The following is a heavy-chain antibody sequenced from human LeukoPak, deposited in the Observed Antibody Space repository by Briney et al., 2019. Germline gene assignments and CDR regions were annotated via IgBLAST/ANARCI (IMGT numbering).Heavy chain of an antibody. J-gene: IGHJ4*02. Sequence: GGSLRLSCAASGFTFSSYSMNWVRQAPGKGLAWVSSISSSSSYIYYADSVKGRFTISRDNAKNSLYLQMNSLRAEDTAVYYCARDVEYCSSTSCPTDYWGQGTLVTVSS. CDR1: GFTFSSYS. CDR3: ARDVEYCSSTSCPTDY. D-gene: IGHD2-2*01. V-gene: IGHV3-21*01. CDR2: ISSSSSYI.